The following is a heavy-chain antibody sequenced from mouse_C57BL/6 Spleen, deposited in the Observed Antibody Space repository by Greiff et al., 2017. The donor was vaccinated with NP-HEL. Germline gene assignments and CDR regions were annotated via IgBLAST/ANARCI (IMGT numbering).Heavy chain of an antibody. CDR3: ASFLFDY. Sequence: QVQLQQSGPELVKPGASVKISCKASGYAFSSSWMNWVKQRPGKGLEWIGRIYPGDGDTNYNGKFKGKATLTADKSSSTAYMQLSSLTSEDSAVYFCASFLFDYWGQGTTLTVSS. V-gene: IGHV1-82*01. CDR1: GYAFSSSW. CDR2: IYPGDGDT. J-gene: IGHJ2*01.